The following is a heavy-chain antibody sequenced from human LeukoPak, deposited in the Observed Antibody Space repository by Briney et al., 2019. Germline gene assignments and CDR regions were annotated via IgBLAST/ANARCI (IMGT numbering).Heavy chain of an antibody. CDR3: ARLGRPWDYDSSGYYPNDAFDI. CDR2: IYYRGST. J-gene: IGHJ3*02. Sequence: PSETLSLTCTVSGGSISSYYWSWIRQPPGKGLEWIGYIYYRGSTNYNPSLKSRVTISVDTSKNQFSLKLSSVTAADTAVYYCARLGRPWDYDSSGYYPNDAFDIWGQGTMVTVSS. CDR1: GGSISSYY. V-gene: IGHV4-59*01. D-gene: IGHD3-22*01.